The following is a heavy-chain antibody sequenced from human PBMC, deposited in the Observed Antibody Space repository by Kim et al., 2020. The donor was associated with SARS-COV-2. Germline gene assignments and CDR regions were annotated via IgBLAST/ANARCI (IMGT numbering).Heavy chain of an antibody. CDR3: ARGQWTGTINYYYYGMDV. Sequence: LKSRVTLSVDTSKNQFSLKLSSVTAADTAVYYCARGQWTGTINYYYYGMDVWGQGTTVTVSS. V-gene: IGHV4-4*06. J-gene: IGHJ6*02. D-gene: IGHD1-7*01.